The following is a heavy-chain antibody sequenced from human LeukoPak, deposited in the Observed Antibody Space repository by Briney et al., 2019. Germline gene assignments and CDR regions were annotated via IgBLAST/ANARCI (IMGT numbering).Heavy chain of an antibody. V-gene: IGHV1-18*01. CDR2: ISAKNGDT. D-gene: IGHD1-7*01. Sequence: ASVKVSCKASAYIFSHYGISWVRQPPGQGLEWMGWISAKNGDTNYIQKFRGRVTMTTDTSTSTAYMELWSLRSDDTAVYYCARDVPATTPFDYWGQGTLVTVSS. J-gene: IGHJ4*02. CDR1: AYIFSHYG. CDR3: ARDVPATTPFDY.